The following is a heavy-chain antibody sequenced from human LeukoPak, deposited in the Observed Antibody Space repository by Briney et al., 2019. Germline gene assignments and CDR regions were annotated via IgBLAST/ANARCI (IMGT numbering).Heavy chain of an antibody. CDR2: IIPIFGTA. D-gene: IGHD2-15*01. J-gene: IGHJ5*02. Sequence: SVKVSCKASGGTFSSYAISWVRQAPGQGPEWMGGIIPIFGTANYAQKFQGRVTITADESTSTAYMELSSLRSGDTAVYYCARAGYCSGGSCYPPRSWFDPWGQGTLVTVSS. CDR3: ARAGYCSGGSCYPPRSWFDP. CDR1: GGTFSSYA. V-gene: IGHV1-69*13.